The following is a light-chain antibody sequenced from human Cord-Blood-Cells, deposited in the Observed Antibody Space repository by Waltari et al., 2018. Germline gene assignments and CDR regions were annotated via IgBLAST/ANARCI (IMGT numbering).Light chain of an antibody. Sequence: QSALTQPASVSGSPGQSITIPCTGTSSDVGGYNYVSWYQQHPGKAPNLIIYDVSKRPSGVSTRFSGSKSGNTASLTISGLQAEDEADYYCSSYTSSSTWVFGGGTKLTVL. CDR2: DVS. J-gene: IGLJ3*02. V-gene: IGLV2-14*01. CDR3: SSYTSSSTWV. CDR1: SSDVGGYNY.